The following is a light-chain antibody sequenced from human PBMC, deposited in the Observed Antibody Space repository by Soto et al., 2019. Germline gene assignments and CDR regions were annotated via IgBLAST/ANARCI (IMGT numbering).Light chain of an antibody. V-gene: IGKV3D-15*01. J-gene: IGKJ4*01. CDR2: AAS. Sequence: EIVMTQSPATLSVSPGERVTLSCRPSQTIHSHLAWYQQRPGQAPRPLIYAASTRATGIPARFSGNGFGTEFTLTISSLQSEDFAVYYCQKYSDWPLTFGGGTKVEIK. CDR3: QKYSDWPLT. CDR1: QTIHSH.